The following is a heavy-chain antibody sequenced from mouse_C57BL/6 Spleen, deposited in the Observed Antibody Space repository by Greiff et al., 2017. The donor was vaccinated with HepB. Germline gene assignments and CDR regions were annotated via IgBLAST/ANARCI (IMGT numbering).Heavy chain of an antibody. CDR2: IRSKSNNYAT. CDR1: GFSFNTYA. J-gene: IGHJ4*01. Sequence: EVHLVESGGGLVQPKGSLKLSCAASGFSFNTYAMNWVRQAPGKGLEWVARIRSKSNNYATYYADSVKDRFTISRDDSESMLYLQMNNLKTEDTAMYYCVRHSPNWSYAMDYWGQGTSVTVSS. CDR3: VRHSPNWSYAMDY. D-gene: IGHD4-1*01. V-gene: IGHV10-1*01.